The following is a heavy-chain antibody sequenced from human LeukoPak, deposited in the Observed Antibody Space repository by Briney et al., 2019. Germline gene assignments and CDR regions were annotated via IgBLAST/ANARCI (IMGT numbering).Heavy chain of an antibody. D-gene: IGHD3-22*01. V-gene: IGHV1-2*02. Sequence: GASVKVSCKASGYTFPGYYMHWVRQAPGQGLEWMGWINPNSGGTNYQQKFQGRVTMTRDTSISTAYMELSRLRSDDTAVYYCARPLYYYDSSGYYSKGLLGNWGQGTLVTVSS. CDR1: GYTFPGYY. CDR3: ARPLYYYDSSGYYSKGLLGN. CDR2: INPNSGGT. J-gene: IGHJ4*02.